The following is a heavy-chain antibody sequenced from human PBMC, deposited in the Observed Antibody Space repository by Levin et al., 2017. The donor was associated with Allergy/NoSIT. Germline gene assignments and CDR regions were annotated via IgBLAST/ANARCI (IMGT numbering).Heavy chain of an antibody. CDR3: AKDDSGYDSWGGPFDY. CDR1: GFTFSSYA. V-gene: IGHV3-23*01. CDR2: ISGIGGST. D-gene: IGHD5-12*01. Sequence: GGSLRLSCAASGFTFSSYAMSWVRQAPGKGLEWVSAISGIGGSTYYADSVKGRFTISRDNSKNTLYLQMNSLRAEDTAVYYCAKDDSGYDSWGGPFDYRGQGTLVTVSS. J-gene: IGHJ4*02.